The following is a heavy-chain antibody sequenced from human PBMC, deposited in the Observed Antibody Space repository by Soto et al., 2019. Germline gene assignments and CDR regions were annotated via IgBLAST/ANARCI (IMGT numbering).Heavy chain of an antibody. Sequence: QVQLVQSGAEVQKPGASVKVSCKASGYTFTKNYIHWVRQAPGQGLEWMGIIVPSGGSTNYAPKFHGRVTITRDTSTSTLYMELSSMRSEDTAVYYCARSAYDDSGFYSSYWYFDLWGRGTLVTVSS. CDR3: ARSAYDDSGFYSSYWYFDL. D-gene: IGHD3-22*01. J-gene: IGHJ2*01. V-gene: IGHV1-46*01. CDR1: GYTFTKNY. CDR2: IVPSGGST.